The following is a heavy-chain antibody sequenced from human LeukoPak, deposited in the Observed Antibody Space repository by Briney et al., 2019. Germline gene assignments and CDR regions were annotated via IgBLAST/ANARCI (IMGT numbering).Heavy chain of an antibody. D-gene: IGHD2-2*01. CDR2: INPSGGST. CDR1: GYTFTSYY. CDR3: ARGGRYCSSTSCYGGI. J-gene: IGHJ3*02. Sequence: ASVKVSCKASGYTFTSYYMHWVRQAPGQGLEWMGIINPSGGSTSYAQKFQGRATMTRDMSTSTVYMELSSLRSEDTAVYYCARGGRYCSSTSCYGGIWGQGTMVTVSS. V-gene: IGHV1-46*01.